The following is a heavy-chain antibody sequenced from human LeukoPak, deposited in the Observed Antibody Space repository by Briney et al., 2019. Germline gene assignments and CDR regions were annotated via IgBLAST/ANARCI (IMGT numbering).Heavy chain of an antibody. CDR2: IYYSGST. CDR3: ASSIVATVPNYYYGMDV. V-gene: IGHV4-59*08. J-gene: IGHJ6*02. CDR1: GGSISSYY. Sequence: TSETLSLTCTVSGGSISSYYWSWIRQPPGKGLEWIGYIYYSGSTNYNPSLKSGITISVVTTKNQIAQNMSAETAADTDVYYCASSIVATVPNYYYGMDVWGQGTTVTVSS. D-gene: IGHD5-12*01.